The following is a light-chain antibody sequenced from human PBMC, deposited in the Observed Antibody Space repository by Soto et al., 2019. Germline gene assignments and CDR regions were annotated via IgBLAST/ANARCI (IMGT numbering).Light chain of an antibody. CDR3: AAWDDSLNARV. J-gene: IGLJ3*02. V-gene: IGLV1-44*01. CDR1: SSNIGSNT. Sequence: QLVLTQPPSASGTPGQRVTISCSGSSSNIGSNTVTWYQQLPGTAPKLLIYGNDQRPSGVPDRFSGSKSGTSASLAISGLQSEDEADYYCAAWDDSLNARVFGGGTKVTVL. CDR2: GND.